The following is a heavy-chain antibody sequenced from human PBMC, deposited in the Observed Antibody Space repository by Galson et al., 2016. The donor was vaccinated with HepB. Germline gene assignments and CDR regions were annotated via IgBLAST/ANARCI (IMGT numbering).Heavy chain of an antibody. CDR2: ISAYNGNT. V-gene: IGHV1-18*01. Sequence: SVKVSCKASGYTFTSYGISWVRQAPGQGLEWMGWISAYNGNTNYAQKLQGRVTTTTDTSTSTAYMELRSLRSDDTAVYYCASVRSDYYYGMDVWGQGTTVTVSS. CDR1: GYTFTSYG. D-gene: IGHD6-6*01. J-gene: IGHJ6*02. CDR3: ASVRSDYYYGMDV.